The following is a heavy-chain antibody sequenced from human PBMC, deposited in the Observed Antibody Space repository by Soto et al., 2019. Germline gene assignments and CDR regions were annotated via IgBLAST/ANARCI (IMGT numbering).Heavy chain of an antibody. CDR3: ARDRAPVTTLWERFDY. J-gene: IGHJ4*02. CDR2: ISSSGSTI. CDR1: GFTFSSYE. Sequence: RLSCAASGFTFSSYEMNWVRQAPGKGLEWVSYISSSGSTIYYADSVKGRFTISRDNAKNSLYLQMNSLRAEDTAVYYCARDRAPVTTLWERFDYWGPGTLVSVSS. V-gene: IGHV3-48*03. D-gene: IGHD4-17*01.